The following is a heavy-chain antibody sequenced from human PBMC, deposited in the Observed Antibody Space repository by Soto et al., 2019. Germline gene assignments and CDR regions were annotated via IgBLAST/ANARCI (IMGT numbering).Heavy chain of an antibody. J-gene: IGHJ4*02. CDR1: GFTFSSYG. D-gene: IGHD2-15*01. V-gene: IGHV3-33*01. Sequence: QVQLVESGGGVVQPGRSLRLSCAASGFTFSSYGMHWVRQAPGKGLEWVAVIWYDGSNKYYADSVKGRFTIARDNSKNTLYLQMNSLRAADTAVYYCARVGGGCSGGSCYLVDYWGQGTLVTVSS. CDR2: IWYDGSNK. CDR3: ARVGGGCSGGSCYLVDY.